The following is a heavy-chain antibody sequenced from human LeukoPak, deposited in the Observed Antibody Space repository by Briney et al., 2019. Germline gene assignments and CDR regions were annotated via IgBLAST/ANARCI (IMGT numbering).Heavy chain of an antibody. D-gene: IGHD4-11*01. J-gene: IGHJ1*01. CDR2: INHSRST. CDR3: ARGSRFMTTVTIGYFQH. V-gene: IGHV4-34*01. Sequence: SETLSLTCAVSGGSFRGYYWSWIRQPPGKGLEWIGEINHSRSTNYNPSLKSRVTISVDTSKNQFSLKLSSVTAADTAVYYCARGSRFMTTVTIGYFQHRGQGTLVTVSS. CDR1: GGSFRGYY.